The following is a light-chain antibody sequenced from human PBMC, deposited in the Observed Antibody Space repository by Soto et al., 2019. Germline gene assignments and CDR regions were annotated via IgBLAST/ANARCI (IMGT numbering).Light chain of an antibody. CDR1: SSDVGGYNY. CDR3: SSYTSSSTPRYV. Sequence: QSALTQPASVSGSPGQSITNSCTGTSSDVGGYNYVSWYQQHPGKAPKLMIYEVSNRPSGVSNRFSGSKSGNTASLTISGLQAEDEADYYCSSYTSSSTPRYVFGTGTKLTVL. V-gene: IGLV2-14*01. CDR2: EVS. J-gene: IGLJ1*01.